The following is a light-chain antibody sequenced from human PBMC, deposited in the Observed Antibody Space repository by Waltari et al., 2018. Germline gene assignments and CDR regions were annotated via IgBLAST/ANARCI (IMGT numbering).Light chain of an antibody. V-gene: IGLV2-14*01. J-gene: IGLJ3*02. CDR3: SSYTTGSTWV. CDR2: EVS. Sequence: QSALTQPASVSGSPGQSITISCTGTSSDVGGYKYVSWYQQHPDKAPKLMIYEVSNRPSGVSNRFSGSKSGNTASLTISGLQAEDEADYYCSSYTTGSTWVFGGVTNLTVL. CDR1: SSDVGGYKY.